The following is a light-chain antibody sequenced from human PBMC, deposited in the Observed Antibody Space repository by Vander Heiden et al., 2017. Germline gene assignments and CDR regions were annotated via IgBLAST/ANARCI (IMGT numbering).Light chain of an antibody. Sequence: QSALTQPASVSGSPGQSITISCTGTSSDVGTYHLVSWYQHHPGKAPKLIIYEVNRRPLGVSNRFSGSKSGNTASLTISGLQAEDEADYHCCSYAGSKSMVFGGGTSLTVL. J-gene: IGLJ3*02. CDR2: EVN. V-gene: IGLV2-23*02. CDR3: CSYAGSKSMV. CDR1: SSDVGTYHL.